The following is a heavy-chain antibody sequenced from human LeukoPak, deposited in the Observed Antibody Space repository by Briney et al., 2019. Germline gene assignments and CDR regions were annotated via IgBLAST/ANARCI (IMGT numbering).Heavy chain of an antibody. CDR3: ARHRRPPTGRAPRKDIVVVPASLEGFDP. CDR1: GGSFSGYY. J-gene: IGHJ5*02. V-gene: IGHV4-34*01. CDR2: INHSGST. D-gene: IGHD2-2*01. Sequence: PSETLSLTCAVYGGSFSGYYWSWIRQPPGKGLEWIGEINHSGSTNYNPSLKSRVTISVDTSKNQFSLKLSSVTAADTAVYYCARHRRPPTGRAPRKDIVVVPASLEGFDPWGQGTLVTVSS.